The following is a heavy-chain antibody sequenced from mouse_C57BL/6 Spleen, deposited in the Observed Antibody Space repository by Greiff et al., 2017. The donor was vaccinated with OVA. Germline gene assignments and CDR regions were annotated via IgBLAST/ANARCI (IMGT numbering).Heavy chain of an antibody. CDR2: INPGSGGT. D-gene: IGHD1-1*01. CDR3: ARNYYGSSPGFAY. J-gene: IGHJ3*01. CDR1: GYAFTNYL. Sequence: QVQLKQSGAELVRPGTSVKVSCKASGYAFTNYLIAWVKQRPGQGLEWIGVINPGSGGTNYNEKFKGKATLTADKSSSTAYMQLSSLTSEDSAVYFCARNYYGSSPGFAYWGQGTLVTVSA. V-gene: IGHV1-54*01.